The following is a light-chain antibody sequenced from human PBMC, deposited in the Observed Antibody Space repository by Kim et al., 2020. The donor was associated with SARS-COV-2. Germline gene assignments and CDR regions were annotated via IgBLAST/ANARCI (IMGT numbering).Light chain of an antibody. J-gene: IGLJ2*01. CDR1: SSDIGDYNY. CDR2: DVT. CDR3: SSYTANKLI. Sequence: QSALTQPASVSGSPGQSITISCTGSSSDIGDYNYVSWYQQYPGRVPKLLIYDVTNRPSGVSNRFSGSISGNTASLTISGLQSEDEANYYCSSYTANKLIFGGGTQLTVL. V-gene: IGLV2-14*03.